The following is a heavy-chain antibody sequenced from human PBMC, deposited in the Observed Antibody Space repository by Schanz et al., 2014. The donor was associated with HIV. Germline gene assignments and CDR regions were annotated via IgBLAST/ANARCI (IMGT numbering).Heavy chain of an antibody. D-gene: IGHD3-22*01. V-gene: IGHV4-31*03. CDR3: ARAISSGSPDGLQH. Sequence: QVQLQESGPGLVKPSQTLSLTCTVSGGSISRGSYYWSWIRQHPGKGLEWIGYIYYSANTYYNPSLKSRVTISVDTSKNQFSLKLTSVTAADTAVYYCARAISSGSPDGLQHWGQGTLVTVSS. CDR2: IYYSANT. CDR1: GGSISRGSYY. J-gene: IGHJ1*01.